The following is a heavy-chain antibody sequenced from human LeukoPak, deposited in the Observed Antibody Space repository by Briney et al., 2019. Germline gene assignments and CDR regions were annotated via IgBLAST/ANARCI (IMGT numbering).Heavy chain of an antibody. CDR1: GGSISSYY. Sequence: SETLSLTCTVSGGSISSYYWSWIRQPPGKGLEWIGYIYYSGSTNYNPSLKSRVTISVDTSKNQFSLKLSSVTAADTAVYYCARGGGYSYALGAMYYFDYWGQGTLVTVSS. CDR2: IYYSGST. J-gene: IGHJ4*02. V-gene: IGHV4-59*01. CDR3: ARGGGYSYALGAMYYFDY. D-gene: IGHD5-18*01.